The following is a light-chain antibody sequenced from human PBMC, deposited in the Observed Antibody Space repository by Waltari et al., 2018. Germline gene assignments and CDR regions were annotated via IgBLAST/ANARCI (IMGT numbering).Light chain of an antibody. Sequence: EIVMTQSPATLSVSPGERATLTCRASQSVSSNLAWDQQKPGQAPRLLIYGASTRATGIPARFSGSWSGIEFTLTNSSVQSEDFAVYHCQQYKNWPRTFGQGTKAEIK. J-gene: IGKJ1*01. V-gene: IGKV3-15*01. CDR2: GAS. CDR1: QSVSSN. CDR3: QQYKNWPRT.